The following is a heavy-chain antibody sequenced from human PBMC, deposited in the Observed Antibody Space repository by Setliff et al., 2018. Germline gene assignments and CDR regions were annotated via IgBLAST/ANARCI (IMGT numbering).Heavy chain of an antibody. D-gene: IGHD1-7*01. Sequence: SGPTLVNPTQTLTLTCTFSGFSLSTSGMCVSWIRQPPGKALEWLARIDWDDDKYYSTSLKTRLTISKDTSKNQVVLTMTNMDPVDTATYYCARLTGTDYYYYYYMDVWGKGTTVTVSS. CDR2: IDWDDDK. J-gene: IGHJ6*03. CDR1: GFSLSTSGMC. V-gene: IGHV2-70*11. CDR3: ARLTGTDYYYYYYMDV.